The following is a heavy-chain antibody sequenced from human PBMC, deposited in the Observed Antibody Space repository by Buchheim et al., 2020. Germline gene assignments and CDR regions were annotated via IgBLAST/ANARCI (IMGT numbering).Heavy chain of an antibody. D-gene: IGHD3-10*01. V-gene: IGHV3-33*06. CDR1: GFMFSNYA. Sequence: QVRLVESGGGVVQPGTSLRLSCATSGFMFSNYAMHWVRQAPGKGLEWVAVTWYDGDSKYYADSVKGRFTISRDNSKNTLYLQMNSLRAEDTAVYYCAKDIIDYYYGMDVWGQGTT. J-gene: IGHJ6*02. CDR2: TWYDGDSK. CDR3: AKDIIDYYYGMDV.